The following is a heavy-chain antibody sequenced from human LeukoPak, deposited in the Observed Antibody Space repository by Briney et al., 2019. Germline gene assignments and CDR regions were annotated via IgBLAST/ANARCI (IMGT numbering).Heavy chain of an antibody. CDR2: ISGSGGST. J-gene: IGHJ4*02. CDR1: GFTFSSYA. Sequence: GGSLRLSCAASGFTFSSYAMSWVRQAPGKGLEWVSAISGSGGSTYYADSVKGRFTISRDNSKNTLYLQMNSLRAEDTAVYYCARTLLWFGEFRLDYWGRGTLVTVSS. V-gene: IGHV3-23*01. CDR3: ARTLLWFGEFRLDY. D-gene: IGHD3-10*01.